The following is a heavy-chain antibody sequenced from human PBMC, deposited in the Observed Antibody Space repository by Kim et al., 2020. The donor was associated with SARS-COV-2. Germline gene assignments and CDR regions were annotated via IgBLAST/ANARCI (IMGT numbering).Heavy chain of an antibody. V-gene: IGHV1-46*01. J-gene: IGHJ4*02. D-gene: IGHD3-22*01. Sequence: RDEQKVPGRVTMTRDTSTSTVYMELSSLRSEDTAVYYCARGYDSSAPPARWGQGTLVTVSS. CDR3: ARGYDSSAPPAR.